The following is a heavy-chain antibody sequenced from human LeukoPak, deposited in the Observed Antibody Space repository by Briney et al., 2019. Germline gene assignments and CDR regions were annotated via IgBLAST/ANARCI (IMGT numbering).Heavy chain of an antibody. V-gene: IGHV3-21*04. CDR2: ISSSSSYI. CDR1: GFTFSSYS. J-gene: IGHJ4*02. CDR3: ARDFSGSGSYVDY. D-gene: IGHD3-10*01. Sequence: GGSLRLSCAASGFTFSSYSMNWVRQAPGKGLEWVSSISSSSSYIYYADSVKGRFTISRDNAKNSLYLQMNSLRAEDTAVYYCARDFSGSGSYVDYWGQGTLVTVSS.